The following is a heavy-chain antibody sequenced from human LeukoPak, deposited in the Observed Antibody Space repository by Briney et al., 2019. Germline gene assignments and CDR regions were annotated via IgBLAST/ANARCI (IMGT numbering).Heavy chain of an antibody. CDR3: ARDLIAAAYYFDY. J-gene: IGHJ4*02. CDR2: ISSSSSTI. Sequence: PGGSLRLSCAASGFTFSSYSMNWVRQAPGKGLEWVSYISSSSSTIYYADSVKGRFTISRDNAKNSLYLQMNSLRAEDTAVYYCARDLIAAAYYFDYWGQGTLVTVSS. V-gene: IGHV3-48*01. CDR1: GFTFSSYS. D-gene: IGHD6-13*01.